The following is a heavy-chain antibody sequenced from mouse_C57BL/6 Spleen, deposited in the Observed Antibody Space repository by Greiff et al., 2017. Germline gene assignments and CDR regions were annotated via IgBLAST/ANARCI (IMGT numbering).Heavy chain of an antibody. CDR2: ISSGSSTI. CDR3: ARATTVVASWYFDV. Sequence: EVQRVESGGGLVKPGGSLKLSCAASGFTFSDYGMHWVRQAPEKGLEWVAYISSGSSTIYYADTVKGRFTISRDNAKNTLFLQMTSLRSEDTAMYYCARATTVVASWYFDVWGTGTTVTVSS. CDR1: GFTFSDYG. J-gene: IGHJ1*03. V-gene: IGHV5-17*01. D-gene: IGHD1-1*01.